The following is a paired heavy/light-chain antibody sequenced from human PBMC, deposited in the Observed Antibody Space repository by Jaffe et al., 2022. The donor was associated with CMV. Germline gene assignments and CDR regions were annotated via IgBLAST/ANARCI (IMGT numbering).Heavy chain of an antibody. CDR3: IKDDGMGAMDS. CDR1: GFIFSDHY. J-gene: IGHJ4*02. D-gene: IGHD1-26*01. Sequence: EVQLVESGGGLVQPGGSLRLSCIASGFIFSDHYMDWVRQAPGKGLEWVGRSRKKASSYSTEYAASVKGRFTISRDDSKSAMYLQMNSLTTEDTAMYYCIKDDGMGAMDSWGQGTLVTVSS. CDR2: SRKKASSYST. V-gene: IGHV3-72*01.
Light chain of an antibody. CDR3: QRYNSYPWT. Sequence: DIQMTQSPSTLSASVGDRVTITCRASQSISSWLAWYQQKPGKAPKLLIYKSSTLNSGVPSSFSGSGSGTEFTLTINSLQPDDSATYYCQRYNSYPWTFGQGTKVEIK. CDR1: QSISSW. CDR2: KSS. V-gene: IGKV1-5*03. J-gene: IGKJ1*01.